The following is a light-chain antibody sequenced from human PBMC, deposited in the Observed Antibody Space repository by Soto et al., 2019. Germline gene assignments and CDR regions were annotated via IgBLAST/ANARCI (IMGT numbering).Light chain of an antibody. V-gene: IGKV1-9*01. CDR1: QSIRNY. J-gene: IGKJ4*01. CDR2: AAS. Sequence: DIRMTQNPCSLSSSVVDRFTITFRASQSIRNYLAWYQQKPGKAPKLLIYAASTLHTGVPSRFSGSGSGTEFTLTISSLQPEDFATYYCQQANSFPLTFGGGTKVDIK. CDR3: QQANSFPLT.